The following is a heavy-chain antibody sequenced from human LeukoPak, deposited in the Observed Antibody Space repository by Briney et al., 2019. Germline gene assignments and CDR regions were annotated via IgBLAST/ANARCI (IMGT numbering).Heavy chain of an antibody. Sequence: RSGGSLRLSCAASGFTFSSYAMSWVRQAPGKGLEWVSAISGSGGSTYYADSVKGRFTICRDNSKNTLYLQMNSLRAEDTAVYYCAKDHKDRGYDILTGLDYWGQGTLVTVSS. J-gene: IGHJ4*02. CDR1: GFTFSSYA. CDR2: ISGSGGST. D-gene: IGHD3-9*01. CDR3: AKDHKDRGYDILTGLDY. V-gene: IGHV3-23*01.